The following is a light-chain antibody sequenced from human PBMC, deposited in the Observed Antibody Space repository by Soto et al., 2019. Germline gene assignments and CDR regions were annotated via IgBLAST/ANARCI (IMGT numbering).Light chain of an antibody. CDR2: GAS. Sequence: EIVLTQSPGTLSLSPGGRATLSCRASQSVSRRLAWYQHRPGQSPRLLISGASMRASGVPVRFSGSGSGTGFTLTISQLEPENFAVYYCQPYGETTITFGLGTRLEV. CDR1: QSVSRR. J-gene: IGKJ5*01. V-gene: IGKV3-20*01. CDR3: QPYGETTIT.